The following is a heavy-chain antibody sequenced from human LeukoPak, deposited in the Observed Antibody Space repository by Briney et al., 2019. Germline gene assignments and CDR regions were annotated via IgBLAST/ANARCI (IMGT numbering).Heavy chain of an antibody. CDR1: GFTVISNY. V-gene: IGHV3-53*01. CDR2: IYSGGST. CDR3: ARENYGDYLDY. D-gene: IGHD4-17*01. Sequence: GGSLRLSCASSGFTVISNYMSWVRQAPGKGLEWVSVIYSGGSTYYADSVKGRFTISRDNSKNTLYLQMNSLRAEDTAVYYCARENYGDYLDYWAREPWSPSPQ. J-gene: IGHJ4*02.